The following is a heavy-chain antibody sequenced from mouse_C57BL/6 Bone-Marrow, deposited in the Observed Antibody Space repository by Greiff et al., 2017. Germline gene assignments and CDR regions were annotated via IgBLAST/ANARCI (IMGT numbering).Heavy chain of an antibody. J-gene: IGHJ3*01. CDR1: GYTFTDYE. CDR2: IDPETGGT. CDR3: TRFGRTC. Sequence: QVQLKEPGAELVRPGASVTLSCKASGYTFTDYEMHWVKQTPVHGLEWIGAIDPETGGTAYNQKFKGKAILTVDKSSSTAYMELRSLTSEDSAVYYCTRFGRTCWGGGTLVAVS. V-gene: IGHV1-15*01. D-gene: IGHD3-1*01.